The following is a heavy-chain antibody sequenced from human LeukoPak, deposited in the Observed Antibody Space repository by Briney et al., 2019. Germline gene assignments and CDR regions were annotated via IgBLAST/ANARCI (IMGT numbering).Heavy chain of an antibody. CDR1: GGSISSSDYY. CDR2: IYYSGST. J-gene: IGHJ4*02. V-gene: IGHV4-39*01. Sequence: SETLSLTCTVSGGSISSSDYYWGWIRQPPGRGLEWIGSIYYSGSTYYSPSLKSRVTISVDTSKNQFSLKLSSLTAADTAVYYCASKRSGYYSGFFDYWGQGTLVTVS. CDR3: ASKRSGYYSGFFDY. D-gene: IGHD3-22*01.